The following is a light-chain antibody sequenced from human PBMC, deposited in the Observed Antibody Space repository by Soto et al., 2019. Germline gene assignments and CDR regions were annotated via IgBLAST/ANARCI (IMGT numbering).Light chain of an antibody. J-gene: IGLJ2*01. CDR3: VLYMKGDIRV. CDR2: STN. V-gene: IGLV8-61*01. CDR1: SGSVSTSYY. Sequence: QTVVTQEPSFSVSPGGTVTLTCGLSSGSVSTSYYPSWYQQTPDQAPRTLIYSTNTRSSGVPNRFSGSILGNKAALTITGAQADDESDYYCVLYMKGDIRVFGGGTKLTVL.